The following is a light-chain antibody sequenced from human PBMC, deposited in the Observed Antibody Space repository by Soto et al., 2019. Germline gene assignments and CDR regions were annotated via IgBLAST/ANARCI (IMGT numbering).Light chain of an antibody. Sequence: EVVMTQSPATVSVFPGEGVTLSCRASQTISTDLAWYQQKPGQAPRLLIYGASTRATGLPDRFSGGGSGTEFTLTISSLQSEDFAFYYCQQNNKWPPVTFGGGTKVEIK. V-gene: IGKV3-15*01. CDR3: QQNNKWPPVT. CDR1: QTISTD. CDR2: GAS. J-gene: IGKJ4*01.